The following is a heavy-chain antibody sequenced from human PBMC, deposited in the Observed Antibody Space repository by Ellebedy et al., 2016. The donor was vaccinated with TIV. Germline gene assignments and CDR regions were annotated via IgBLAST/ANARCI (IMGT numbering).Heavy chain of an antibody. J-gene: IGHJ3*01. D-gene: IGHD2-2*03. Sequence: GESLKISCAASGFTFSHYWMSWVRQAPGRGLEWVANVNQNEREKYYVDSVKGRFTISRDNAKNSLYLQMNSLRAEDTAVYYCARDLVDIVVEPAAMAVGDAFDVWGQGTMVTVSS. V-gene: IGHV3-7*01. CDR3: ARDLVDIVVEPAAMAVGDAFDV. CDR2: VNQNEREK. CDR1: GFTFSHYW.